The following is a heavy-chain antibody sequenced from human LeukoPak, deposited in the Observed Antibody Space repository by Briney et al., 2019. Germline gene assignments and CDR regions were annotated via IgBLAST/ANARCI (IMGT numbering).Heavy chain of an antibody. Sequence: PGGSLRLSCAASGFTFDDYAMHWVRQAPGKGLEWDSGISWNSGSIGYADSVKGRFTISRDNAKNSLYLQMNSLRAEDMALYYCATWPAAGCLDYWGQGTLVTVSS. D-gene: IGHD6-13*01. CDR3: ATWPAAGCLDY. CDR2: ISWNSGSI. J-gene: IGHJ4*02. V-gene: IGHV3-9*03. CDR1: GFTFDDYA.